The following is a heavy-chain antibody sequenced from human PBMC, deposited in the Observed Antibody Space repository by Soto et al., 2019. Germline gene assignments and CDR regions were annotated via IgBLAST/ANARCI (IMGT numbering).Heavy chain of an antibody. CDR1: GASVNTDYY. V-gene: IGHV4-30-4*01. CDR2: IYYAGGT. CDR3: ARDSADKFYDSSSYYPHFDT. D-gene: IGHD3-22*01. Sequence: QVQLQESGPGLVMPSQTLSLTCTVSGASVNTDYYWSWIRQPPGKGLEWIGHIYYAGGTFYSPSLKSRLSLSIDTSKTQCSLRLTYVTAADTDVDYCARDSADKFYDSSSYYPHFDTWGQGTLVAVPS. J-gene: IGHJ5*02.